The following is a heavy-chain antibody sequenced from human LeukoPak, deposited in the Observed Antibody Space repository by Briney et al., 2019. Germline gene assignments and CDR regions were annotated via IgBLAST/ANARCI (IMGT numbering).Heavy chain of an antibody. V-gene: IGHV4-4*07. CDR2: IYTGGST. CDR1: GGSMSSYY. J-gene: IGHJ4*02. Sequence: SETLSLTCNVSGGSMSSYYWSWIRQPAGKGLEYIGRIYTGGSTSYNPALKSRLTMSVDTSKSQVSLKLRSVIAADTAVYYCARGGGYGDLSYWGQGTLVTVSS. CDR3: ARGGGYGDLSY. D-gene: IGHD4-17*01.